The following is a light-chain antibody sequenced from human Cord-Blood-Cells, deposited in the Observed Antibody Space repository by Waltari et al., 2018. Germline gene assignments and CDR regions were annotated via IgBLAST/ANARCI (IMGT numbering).Light chain of an antibody. Sequence: QSALTQPRSVSGSPGQSVTISCTVTSSDVGGYNYVSWYQQHPGKAPKLMIYDVSRRPSGVRDRFSGCNSGNTASLTISGLQAEDEADYYCCSYAGSYTWVFGGGTKLTV. J-gene: IGLJ3*02. CDR2: DVS. CDR3: CSYAGSYTWV. CDR1: SSDVGGYNY. V-gene: IGLV2-11*01.